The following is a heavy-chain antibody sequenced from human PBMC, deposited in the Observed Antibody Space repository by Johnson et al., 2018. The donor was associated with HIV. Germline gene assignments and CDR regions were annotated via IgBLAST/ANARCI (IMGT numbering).Heavy chain of an antibody. CDR1: GFTFSSYA. V-gene: IGHV3-30-3*01. CDR2: ISYDGSNK. CDR3: ARLPSGYSRDDLDI. J-gene: IGHJ3*02. D-gene: IGHD5-18*01. Sequence: QMQLVESGGGVVQPGRSLRLSCAASGFTFSSYAMHWVRQAPGKGLEWVAVISYDGSNKYYADSVKGRFTISRDNSENTLYLQINSLRPEDTAVYYCARLPSGYSRDDLDIWGQGTMVTVSS.